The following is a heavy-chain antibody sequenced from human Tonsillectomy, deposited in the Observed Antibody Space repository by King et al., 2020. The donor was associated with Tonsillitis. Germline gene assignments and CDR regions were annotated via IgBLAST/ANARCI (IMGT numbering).Heavy chain of an antibody. CDR3: ARVRGGRWYAYYFDS. D-gene: IGHD4-23*01. J-gene: IGHJ4*02. Sequence: VQLVESGGGVVQPGRSLRLSCAASGFTFSTYAMHWVRQAPGKGLEWVAIISYDGNNKYYADSVKGRFTISRDSSNNTLYLQMNSVKPEDTAVYYCARVRGGRWYAYYFDSWGRGTLVTVSS. CDR1: GFTFSTYA. CDR2: ISYDGNNK. V-gene: IGHV3-30-3*01.